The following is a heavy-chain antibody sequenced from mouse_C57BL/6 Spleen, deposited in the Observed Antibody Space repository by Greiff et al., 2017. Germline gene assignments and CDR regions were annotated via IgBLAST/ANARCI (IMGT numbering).Heavy chain of an antibody. Sequence: QVQLQQPGAELVKPGASVKLSCKASGYTFTSYWMQWVKQRPGQGLEWIGEIDPSDSYTNYNQKFKGKATLTVDTSSSTAYMQLSSLTSEDSAVYYCARGGGTSFAYWGQGTLVTVSA. CDR1: GYTFTSYW. CDR2: IDPSDSYT. D-gene: IGHD4-1*01. CDR3: ARGGGTSFAY. J-gene: IGHJ3*01. V-gene: IGHV1-50*01.